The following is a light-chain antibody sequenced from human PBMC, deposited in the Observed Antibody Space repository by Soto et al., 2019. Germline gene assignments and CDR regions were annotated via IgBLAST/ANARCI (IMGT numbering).Light chain of an antibody. V-gene: IGKV3-15*01. Sequence: EIVMTQSPGTLSVSPGERATLSCRASESVDRYLAWYQQKPGQAPRLLIYGASTRATGVPARFSGSGSGTXFTLTXXSLQXEDXXVYFCQQCSEWPLITFGQGTRLEAK. J-gene: IGKJ5*01. CDR2: GAS. CDR3: QQCSEWPLIT. CDR1: ESVDRY.